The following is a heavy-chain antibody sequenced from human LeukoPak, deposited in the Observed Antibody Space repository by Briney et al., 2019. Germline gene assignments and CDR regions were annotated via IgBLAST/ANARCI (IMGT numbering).Heavy chain of an antibody. D-gene: IGHD6-13*01. CDR2: ISNSSTYI. V-gene: IGHV3-21*01. J-gene: IGHJ5*02. Sequence: PGGSLRLSCAASGFTFSSYSMNWVRQAPGKGLEWVSFISNSSTYIYYADSVKGRFTISRDNAKNSLYLQMNSLRVEDMAVYYCAKSAGMAWFDPWGQGTLVTVSS. CDR1: GFTFSSYS. CDR3: AKSAGMAWFDP.